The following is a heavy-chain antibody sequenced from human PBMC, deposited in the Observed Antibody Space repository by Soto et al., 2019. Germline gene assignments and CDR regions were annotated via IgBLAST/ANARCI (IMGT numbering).Heavy chain of an antibody. CDR3: ASTRYIFGVGIPRWLDP. D-gene: IGHD3-3*02. CDR1: GYPITEIS. CDR2: YDPEDGET. Sequence: GASVKVSCKVAGYPITEISIHWVRQAPGKGLEWMGGYDPEDGETIYAQKFQDRVTMTEDTSTDTAYMELSSLRSEDTAVYYCASTRYIFGVGIPRWLDPWGQGTLVTGSS. J-gene: IGHJ5*02. V-gene: IGHV1-24*01.